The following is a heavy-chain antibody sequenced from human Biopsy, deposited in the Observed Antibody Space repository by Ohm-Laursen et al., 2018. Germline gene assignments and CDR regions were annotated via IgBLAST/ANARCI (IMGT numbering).Heavy chain of an antibody. V-gene: IGHV3-66*01. CDR2: IHGSGRT. CDR1: EFSVDRNH. J-gene: IGHJ4*02. CDR3: AGAGGHSF. Sequence: SLRLSCAASEFSVDRNHMNWVRQAPGKGPEWVSMIHGSGRTDYADSVKGRFTVSRDNSKDTVYLQMNALRVDDTAMYYCAGAGGHSFWGQGALVTVSS. D-gene: IGHD3-16*01.